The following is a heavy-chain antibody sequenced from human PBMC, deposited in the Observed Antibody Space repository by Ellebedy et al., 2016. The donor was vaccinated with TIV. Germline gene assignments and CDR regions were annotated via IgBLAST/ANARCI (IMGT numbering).Heavy chain of an antibody. CDR1: GFTFSSYG. Sequence: GESLKISXAASGFTFSSYGMHWVRQAPGKGLEWVAVISYDGSNKYYADSVKGRFTISRDNSKNTLYLQMNSLRAEDTAVYYCAKDHYYDSSGYYHDPKREERYYFDYWGQGTLVTVSS. D-gene: IGHD3-22*01. CDR2: ISYDGSNK. J-gene: IGHJ4*02. V-gene: IGHV3-30*18. CDR3: AKDHYYDSSGYYHDPKREERYYFDY.